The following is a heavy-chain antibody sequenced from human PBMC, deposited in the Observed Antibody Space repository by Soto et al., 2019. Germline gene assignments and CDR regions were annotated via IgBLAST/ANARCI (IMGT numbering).Heavy chain of an antibody. J-gene: IGHJ6*02. D-gene: IGHD3-3*01. CDR3: ARCAITLFGVVSIPPHCYSDMDV. Sequence: QVQLVQSGAEVKKPGSSVKVSCKASGGTFNRYAISWVRPAPGQGLEWMGGIIPIFGIGNDAQRFQGRVTITADESTGTASMELSSVRSEDTGVYYCARCAITLFGVVSIPPHCYSDMDVWGQGTTVSFSS. CDR1: GGTFNRYA. CDR2: IIPIFGIG. V-gene: IGHV1-69*01.